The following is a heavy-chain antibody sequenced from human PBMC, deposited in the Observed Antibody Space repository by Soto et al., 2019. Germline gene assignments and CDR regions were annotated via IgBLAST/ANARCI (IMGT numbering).Heavy chain of an antibody. CDR3: ARESEDPTSNFDY. J-gene: IGHJ4*02. Sequence: EVQLVESGGGLVKPGGSLRLSCAASGFTFTRYSMNWVRQAPGKGLEWVSSISSTTNYIYYGDSMKGRFTISRDNAKNLLDLEMNSLRPGDTAVYYCARESEDPTSNFDYWAKGTLVTVSS. V-gene: IGHV3-21*06. CDR1: GFTFTRYS. CDR2: ISSTTNYI.